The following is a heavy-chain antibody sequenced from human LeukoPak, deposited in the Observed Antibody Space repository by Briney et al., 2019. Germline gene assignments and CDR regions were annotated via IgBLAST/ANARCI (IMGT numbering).Heavy chain of an antibody. J-gene: IGHJ4*02. V-gene: IGHV4-39*01. D-gene: IGHD1-26*01. Sequence: SETLSLTCTVSGASLSGSPYYWGWIRQPPGKGLEWIGSIYSSGSTYYNTSLQSRVTISIETSKNQISLRLKSVTAADTAMYYCAKSGGYGLIDYWGQGTLVTVSS. CDR2: IYSSGST. CDR1: GASLSGSPYY. CDR3: AKSGGYGLIDY.